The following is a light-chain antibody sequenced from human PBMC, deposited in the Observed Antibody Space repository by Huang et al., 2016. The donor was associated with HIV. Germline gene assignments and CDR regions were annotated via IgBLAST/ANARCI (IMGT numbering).Light chain of an antibody. CDR1: RTVSSNY. CDR3: QQYGTSAT. J-gene: IGKJ4*01. V-gene: IGKV3-20*01. CDR2: GAS. Sequence: EIVLTQSPGTLSLSPGERATLSCGASRTVSSNYLAWYQQKPGQAPRLLIYGASSRATGIPDRFSGSGSGTDFTLTISRLEPEDFAVYYCQQYGTSATFGRGTKVEF.